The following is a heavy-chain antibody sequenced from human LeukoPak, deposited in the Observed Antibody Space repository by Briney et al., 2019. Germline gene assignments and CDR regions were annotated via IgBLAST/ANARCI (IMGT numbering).Heavy chain of an antibody. CDR2: IYYSGST. CDR3: ARVKGYPYYFDY. CDR1: GGSISSYY. V-gene: IGHV4-59*01. Sequence: KPSETLSLTCTVSGGSISSYYWSWIRQPPGKGLEWIGYIYYSGSTNYNPSLKSRVTISVDTSKNQFSLKLSSVTAADTAVYYCARVKGYPYYFDYWGQGTLVTVSS. J-gene: IGHJ4*02. D-gene: IGHD6-13*01.